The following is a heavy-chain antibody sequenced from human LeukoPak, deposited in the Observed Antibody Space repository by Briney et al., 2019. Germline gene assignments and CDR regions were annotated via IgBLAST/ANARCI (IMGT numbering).Heavy chain of an antibody. J-gene: IGHJ4*02. CDR3: TTDWYCSGGSCPTFDY. CDR1: GFTFSNAW. V-gene: IGHV3-15*01. CDR2: IKSKTDGGTT. D-gene: IGHD2-15*01. Sequence: GGSLRLCCAASGFTFSNAWMSWVRQAAGKGLEWVGRIKSKTDGGTTDYAAPVKGRFTISRDDSKNTLYLQMNSLKTEDTAVYYCTTDWYCSGGSCPTFDYWGQGTLVTVSS.